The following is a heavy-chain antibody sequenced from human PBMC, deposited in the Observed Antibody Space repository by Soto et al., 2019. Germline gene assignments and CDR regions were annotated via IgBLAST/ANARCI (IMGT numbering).Heavy chain of an antibody. J-gene: IGHJ4*02. V-gene: IGHV4-59*11. CDR2: IYYSGNS. D-gene: IGHD1-26*01. CDR3: ARTRSYSGSYWGGFVD. Sequence: SETLSLTCSVSGDSISSHFWSWIRQPPGKGLEWIGYIYYSGNSNYNPSLESRVTISIDRSKNQFSLRLNSVTAADTAVYYCARTRSYSGSYWGGFVDWGQGTLVTVSS. CDR1: GDSISSHF.